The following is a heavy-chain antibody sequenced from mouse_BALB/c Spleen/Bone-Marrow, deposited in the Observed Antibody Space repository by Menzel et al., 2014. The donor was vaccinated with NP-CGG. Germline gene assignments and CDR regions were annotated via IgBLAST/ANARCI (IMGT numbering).Heavy chain of an antibody. D-gene: IGHD2-3*01. CDR2: INPESNTI. CDR3: ARLGYYGWFAY. V-gene: IGHV4-1*02. Sequence: EVKLMESGGGLVQPGGSLKLSCAASGFDFSRYWMSWVRQAPGKGLQWIGEINPESNTINYSPSLKDKIIISKDNAKNTLYLQMGKVKYEDAALYCCARLGYYGWFAYWGQGTLVTVSA. CDR1: GFDFSRYW. J-gene: IGHJ3*01.